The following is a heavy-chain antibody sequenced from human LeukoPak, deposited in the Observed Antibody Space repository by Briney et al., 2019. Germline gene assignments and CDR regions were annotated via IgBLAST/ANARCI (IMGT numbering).Heavy chain of an antibody. CDR2: IYHSGST. V-gene: IGHV4-38-2*01. Sequence: SETLSLTCAVSGYSISRDYYWGWIRQPPGEGLEWIGTIYHSGSTYSNPSLSSRVTISVDTSKNQFSLRLSSVTAADTAVYYCATRPYYFYHMDVWGKGTTVTVSS. CDR3: ATRPYYFYHMDV. D-gene: IGHD6-6*01. J-gene: IGHJ6*03. CDR1: GYSISRDYY.